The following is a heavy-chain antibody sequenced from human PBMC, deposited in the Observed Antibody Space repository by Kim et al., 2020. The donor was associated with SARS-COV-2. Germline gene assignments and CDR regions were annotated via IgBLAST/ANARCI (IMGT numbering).Heavy chain of an antibody. V-gene: IGHV3-23*01. CDR2: ISGSGGST. CDR1: GFTFSSYA. J-gene: IGHJ4*02. D-gene: IGHD2-15*01. CDR3: AKDGGQGDCSGGSCYSGLDY. Sequence: GGSLRLSCAASGFTFSSYAMSWVRQAPGKGLDWVSAISGSGGSTYYADSVKGRFTISRDNSKNTLYLQMNSLRAEDTAVYYCAKDGGQGDCSGGSCYSGLDYWGQGTLVTVSS.